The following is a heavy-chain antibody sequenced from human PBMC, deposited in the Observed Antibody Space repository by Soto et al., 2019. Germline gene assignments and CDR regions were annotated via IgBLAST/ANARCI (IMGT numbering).Heavy chain of an antibody. CDR1: GFTFSDYA. J-gene: IGHJ4*02. D-gene: IGHD6-19*01. V-gene: IGHV3-30*18. CDR3: AKGGRQWLVTSDFIY. CDR2: VSHDGRNT. Sequence: VQLVESGGGVVQPGRSLRLSCAASGFTFSDYAMPWVRQAPGKGLEWVAVVSHDGRNTHYADSVKGPFTISRDSSKNTVSLEMTSLRAEDTAVYYCAKGGRQWLVTSDFIYWGQGALVTVSS.